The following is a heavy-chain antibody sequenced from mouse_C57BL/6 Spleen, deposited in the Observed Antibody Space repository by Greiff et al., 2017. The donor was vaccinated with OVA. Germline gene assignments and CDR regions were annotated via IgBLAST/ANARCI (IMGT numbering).Heavy chain of an antibody. CDR1: GYAFSSYW. V-gene: IGHV1-80*01. Sequence: QVQLQQSGAELVKPGASVKISCKASGYAFSSYWMNWVKQRPGKGLEWIGQIYPGDGDTNYNGKFKGKATLTADKSSSTAYMQLSSLTSEDSAVYFCARFITTVVAKYFDDWGQGTTLTVSS. J-gene: IGHJ2*01. CDR2: IYPGDGDT. D-gene: IGHD1-1*01. CDR3: ARFITTVVAKYFDD.